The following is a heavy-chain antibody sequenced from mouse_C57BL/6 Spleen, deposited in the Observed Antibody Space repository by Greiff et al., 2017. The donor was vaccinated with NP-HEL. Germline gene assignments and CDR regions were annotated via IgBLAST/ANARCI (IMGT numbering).Heavy chain of an antibody. D-gene: IGHD2-4*01. J-gene: IGHJ2*01. Sequence: QVQLQQPGAELVRPGSSVKLSCKASGYTFTSYWMDWVKQRPGQGLEWIGNIYPSDSETHYNQKFKDKATLTVDKSSSTAYMQLSSLTSEDSAVYYCAREGIRITYFDYWGQGTTLTVSS. CDR3: AREGIRITYFDY. V-gene: IGHV1-61*01. CDR2: IYPSDSET. CDR1: GYTFTSYW.